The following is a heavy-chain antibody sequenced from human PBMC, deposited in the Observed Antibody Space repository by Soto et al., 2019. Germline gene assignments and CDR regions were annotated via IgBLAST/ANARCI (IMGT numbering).Heavy chain of an antibody. J-gene: IGHJ4*02. Sequence: QLQLQESGPGLVKPSETLSLTCTVSGGSISSSSFYWGWIRQPPGKGLEWIGSIYYSGSTYYNPSLKSRLTISVDTSKNQFSLKLSSVTAADTAVYYCARRGSGSYHDYWGQGTLVTVSS. D-gene: IGHD3-10*01. CDR3: ARRGSGSYHDY. CDR2: IYYSGST. CDR1: GGSISSSSFY. V-gene: IGHV4-39*01.